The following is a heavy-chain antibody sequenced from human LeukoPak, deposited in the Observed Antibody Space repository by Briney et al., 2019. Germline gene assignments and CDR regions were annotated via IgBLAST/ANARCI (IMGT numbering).Heavy chain of an antibody. CDR1: ALIFRDAW. J-gene: IGHJ4*02. Sequence: KSGGSVTLLCGPSALIFRDAWTRCARHAPGEGLESVGRIKSKTNDTITEHAKPVRHKLTISRDDSKSTLYLQLNSLKPEDTAVYYCTWMTTATTLGYWGQGTLVTVSS. D-gene: IGHD4-11*01. CDR3: TWMTTATTLGY. V-gene: IGHV3-15*01. CDR2: IKSKTNDTIT.